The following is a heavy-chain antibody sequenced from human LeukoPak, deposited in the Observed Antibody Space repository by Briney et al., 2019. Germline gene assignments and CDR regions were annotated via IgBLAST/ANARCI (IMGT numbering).Heavy chain of an antibody. Sequence: GGSLRLSCAASGFTFRSYAMSWVRQAPGKGLEWVSAVSGSGGSTYYADSVKGRFTISRDNAKNSLYLQMNSLRAEDTAVYYCARRYFDLWGRGTLVTVSS. J-gene: IGHJ2*01. CDR2: VSGSGGST. V-gene: IGHV3-23*01. CDR1: GFTFRSYA. CDR3: ARRYFDL.